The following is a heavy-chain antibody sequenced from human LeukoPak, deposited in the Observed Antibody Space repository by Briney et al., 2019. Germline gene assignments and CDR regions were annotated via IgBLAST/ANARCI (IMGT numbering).Heavy chain of an antibody. J-gene: IGHJ3*02. D-gene: IGHD2-2*01. CDR1: GYSFTSYW. CDR2: IYPGDSDT. V-gene: IGHV5-51*01. CDR3: ARHVSPAAYTDAFDI. Sequence: GESLKISCKGSGYSFTSYWIGWVRQMPGKGLEWMGIIYPGDSDTRYSPSFQGQVTISADKPISTAYLQWSSLKASDTAMYYCARHVSPAAYTDAFDIWGQGTMVTVSS.